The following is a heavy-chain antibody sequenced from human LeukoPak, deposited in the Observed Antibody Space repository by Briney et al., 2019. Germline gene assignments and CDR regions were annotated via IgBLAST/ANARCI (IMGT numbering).Heavy chain of an antibody. CDR2: ISFDGSNT. J-gene: IGHJ4*02. CDR1: GFTFTSYG. CDR3: ARLTGASDY. V-gene: IGHV3-30*03. D-gene: IGHD7-27*01. Sequence: PGRSLRLSCAASGFTFTSYGVHWVRQAPGKGLEWVAVISFDGSNTYYADTVKGRFTISRDNSKNTLYLQMNSLIPEDTAVYYCARLTGASDYWGQGTLVTVSS.